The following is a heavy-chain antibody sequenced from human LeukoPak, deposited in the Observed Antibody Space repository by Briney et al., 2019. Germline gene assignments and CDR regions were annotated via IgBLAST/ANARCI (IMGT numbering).Heavy chain of an antibody. CDR2: IVGSGAST. CDR3: AKWGDYDVLTGYYDSDY. Sequence: PGGSLRLSCAASGFTFSNYAMSWVRQAPGKGLEWVSAIVGSGASTYYADSVKGRFTISRDNSKNTPYLQMNSLRAEDTALYYCAKWGDYDVLTGYYDSDYWGQGTLVTVSS. CDR1: GFTFSNYA. J-gene: IGHJ4*02. D-gene: IGHD3-9*01. V-gene: IGHV3-23*01.